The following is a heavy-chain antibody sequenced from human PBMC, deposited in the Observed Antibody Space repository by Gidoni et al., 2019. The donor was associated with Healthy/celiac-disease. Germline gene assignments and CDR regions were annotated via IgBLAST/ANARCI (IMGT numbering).Heavy chain of an antibody. Sequence: QVQLVQSGAEVKKPGASVKVSCKASGYTLTSYGISWVRQAPGQGLEWMGWISAYNANTNYAQKLQGRVTMTTDTSTSTAYMELRSLRSDDTAVYYCARGDGYCSSSSCPNWFDPWGQGTLVTVSS. CDR2: ISAYNANT. CDR3: ARGDGYCSSSSCPNWFDP. J-gene: IGHJ5*02. D-gene: IGHD2-2*03. V-gene: IGHV1-18*04. CDR1: GYTLTSYG.